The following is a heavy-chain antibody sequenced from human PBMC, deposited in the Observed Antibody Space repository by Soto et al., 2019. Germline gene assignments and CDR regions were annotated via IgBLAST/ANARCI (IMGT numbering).Heavy chain of an antibody. V-gene: IGHV1-18*01. CDR3: VRERFAYFDPPASDY. CDR1: NYSIENIS. Sequence: GVPAKACCESPNYSIENISSSWVHHYQGKGLEWMGWITTFNGKTNYAQKFQGRITITADTSTSTAHMELRSLISDDTAVYYCVRERFAYFDPPASDYWGQRTLVTGSS. D-gene: IGHD3-9*01. J-gene: IGHJ4*02. CDR2: ITTFNGKT.